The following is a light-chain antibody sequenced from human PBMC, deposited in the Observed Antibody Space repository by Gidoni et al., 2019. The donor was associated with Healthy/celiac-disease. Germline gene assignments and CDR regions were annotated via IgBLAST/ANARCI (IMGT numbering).Light chain of an antibody. V-gene: IGKV1-13*02. CDR3: QQFNSYPV. J-gene: IGKJ3*01. Sequence: IQLTQSPSSLSASVGDRVTLTCRASQANSSALAWYHQKPGKAPKLLIYDPSSLESGVPSRFSGSGSGTDFTLTISSLQHEDFENYYCQQFNSYPVFGPGTKVDIK. CDR1: QANSSA. CDR2: DPS.